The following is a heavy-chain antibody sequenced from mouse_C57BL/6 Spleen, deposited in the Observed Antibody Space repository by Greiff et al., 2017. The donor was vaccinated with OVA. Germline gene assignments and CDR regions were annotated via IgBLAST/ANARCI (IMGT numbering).Heavy chain of an antibody. V-gene: IGHV1-74*01. CDR1: GYTFTSYW. Sequence: QVQLKQPGAELVKPGASVKVSCKASGYTFTSYWMHWVKQRPGQGLEWIGRIHPSDSDTNYNQKFKGKATLTVDKSSSTAYMQLSSLTSEDSAVYYCAMLTGTGYFDVWGTGTTVTVSS. CDR3: AMLTGTGYFDV. J-gene: IGHJ1*03. CDR2: IHPSDSDT. D-gene: IGHD4-1*01.